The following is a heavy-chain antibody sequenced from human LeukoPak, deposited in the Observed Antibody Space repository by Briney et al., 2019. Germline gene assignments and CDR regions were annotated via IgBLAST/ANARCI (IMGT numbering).Heavy chain of an antibody. J-gene: IGHJ4*02. CDR2: ISYDGSNK. Sequence: GRSLRLSCAASGFTFSSYAMHWVRQAPGKGLEWVAVISYDGSNKYYADSVKGRFTISRDNSKNTLYLQMNSLRTEDTAVYYCAREIRQYYDFWSGYFRTFDYWGQGTLVTVSS. V-gene: IGHV3-30*04. CDR1: GFTFSSYA. CDR3: AREIRQYYDFWSGYFRTFDY. D-gene: IGHD3-3*01.